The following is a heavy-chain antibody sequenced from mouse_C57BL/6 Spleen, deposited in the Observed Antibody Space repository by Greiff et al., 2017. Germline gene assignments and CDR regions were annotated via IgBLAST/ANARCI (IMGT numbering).Heavy chain of an antibody. CDR3: ARLDSSGYVDYAMDY. CDR2: IYPGSGNT. Sequence: VQLQQSGPELVKPGASVKISCKASGYSFTSYYIHWVKQRPGQGLEWIGWIYPGSGNTKYNEKFKCKATLTADTSSSTAYMQLSRLTSEDCAVEYCARLDSSGYVDYAMDYWGQGTSVTVSS. CDR1: GYSFTSYY. J-gene: IGHJ4*01. D-gene: IGHD3-2*02. V-gene: IGHV1-66*01.